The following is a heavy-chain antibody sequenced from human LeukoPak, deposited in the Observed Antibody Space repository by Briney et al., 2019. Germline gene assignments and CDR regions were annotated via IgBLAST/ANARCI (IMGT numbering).Heavy chain of an antibody. D-gene: IGHD1-26*01. CDR3: ASTILQLGGSLYYFDY. CDR1: GFTVSSNY. CDR2: IYSGGST. J-gene: IGHJ4*02. Sequence: PGGSLRLSCAASGFTVSSNYMSWVRQAPGKGLEWVSVIYSGGSTYYADSVKGRFTISRDNSKNTLYLQMNSLRAEDTAVYYCASTILQLGGSLYYFDYWGQGTLVTVS. V-gene: IGHV3-53*01.